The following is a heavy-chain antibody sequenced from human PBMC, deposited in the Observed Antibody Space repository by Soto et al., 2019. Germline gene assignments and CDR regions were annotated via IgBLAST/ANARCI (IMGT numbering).Heavy chain of an antibody. J-gene: IGHJ4*02. CDR3: ARHWITMVRGVCHFDY. Sequence: QLQLQESGPGLVKPSETLSLTCTVSGGSFSSSSYYWGWIRQPPGKGLEWIGSIYYSGSTYYNPSLKSRVTMSVDPSKNQFALKLISVNAADTAVYYCARHWITMVRGVCHFDYWGQGTLVTVSS. CDR1: GGSFSSSSYY. CDR2: IYYSGST. V-gene: IGHV4-39*01. D-gene: IGHD3-10*01.